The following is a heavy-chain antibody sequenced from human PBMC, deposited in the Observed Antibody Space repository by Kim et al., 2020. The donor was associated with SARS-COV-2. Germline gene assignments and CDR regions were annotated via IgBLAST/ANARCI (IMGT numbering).Heavy chain of an antibody. V-gene: IGHV1-69*13. CDR1: GGTFSSYA. CDR3: ARVKTRVAAAGYLDY. J-gene: IGHJ4*02. Sequence: SVKVSCKPSGGTFSSYAISWVRQAPGQGLEWMGGIIPIFGTANYAQKFQGRVTITADESTSTAYMELSSLRSEDTAVYYCARVKTRVAAAGYLDYWGQGTLVTVSS. CDR2: IIPIFGTA. D-gene: IGHD6-13*01.